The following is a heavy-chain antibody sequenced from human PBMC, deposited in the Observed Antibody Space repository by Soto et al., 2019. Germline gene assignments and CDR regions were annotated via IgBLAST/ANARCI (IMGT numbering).Heavy chain of an antibody. Sequence: ASVKVSCKASGYTFTSYAMHWVRQAPGQRLEWMGWINAGNCNTKYSQKFQGRVTITRDTSTSTAYMELSSLRSEDTAVYYCASSYYYDILTGPESSYYYYYGMDVWGQGTTVTVSS. D-gene: IGHD3-9*01. CDR2: INAGNCNT. J-gene: IGHJ6*02. CDR3: ASSYYYDILTGPESSYYYYYGMDV. CDR1: GYTFTSYA. V-gene: IGHV1-3*01.